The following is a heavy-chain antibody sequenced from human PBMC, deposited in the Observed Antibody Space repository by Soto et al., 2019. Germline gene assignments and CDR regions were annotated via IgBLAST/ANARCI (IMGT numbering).Heavy chain of an antibody. CDR2: IYYSGST. D-gene: IGHD3-10*01. CDR1: GGSISSYY. V-gene: IGHV4-59*08. Sequence: SETLSLTCTVSGGSISSYYWSWIRQPPGKGLEWIGYIYYSGSTNYNPSLKSRVTISVDTSKNQFSLKLSSVTAADTAVYYCARALITMVRGVIIGRLGYYYYMDVWGKGTTVTVS. J-gene: IGHJ6*03. CDR3: ARALITMVRGVIIGRLGYYYYMDV.